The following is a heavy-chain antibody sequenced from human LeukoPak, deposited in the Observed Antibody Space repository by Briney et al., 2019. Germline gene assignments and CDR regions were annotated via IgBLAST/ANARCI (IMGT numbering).Heavy chain of an antibody. CDR1: GGSISIYY. V-gene: IGHV4-59*01. CDR2: IYNSGNT. J-gene: IGHJ4*02. Sequence: SETLSLTCTVSGGSISIYYWSWIRQPPGKGLEWIGYIYNSGNTNYNPSFKSRVTISEDTPKNQFSLKLSSVTAVDTAVYYCARAPGAPEFDYWGQGTLVTVSS. CDR3: ARAPGAPEFDY.